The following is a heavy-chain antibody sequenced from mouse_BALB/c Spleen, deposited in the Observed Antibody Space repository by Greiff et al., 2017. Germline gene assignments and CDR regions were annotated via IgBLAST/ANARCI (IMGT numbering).Heavy chain of an antibody. Sequence: EVQGVESGGGLVQPGGSRKLSCAASGFTFSSFGMHWVRQAPEKGLEWVAYISSGSSTIYYADTVKGRFTISRDNPKNTLFLQMTSLRSEDTAMYYCARNYYGRNWYFDVWGAGTTVTVSS. J-gene: IGHJ1*01. D-gene: IGHD1-1*01. CDR3: ARNYYGRNWYFDV. V-gene: IGHV5-17*02. CDR1: GFTFSSFG. CDR2: ISSGSSTI.